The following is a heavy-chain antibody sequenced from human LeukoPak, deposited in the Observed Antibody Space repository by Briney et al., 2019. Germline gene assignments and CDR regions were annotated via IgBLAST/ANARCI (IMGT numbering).Heavy chain of an antibody. J-gene: IGHJ4*02. CDR3: ARDRDHSFDY. CDR2: INSDGSSS. Sequence: GGSLRLSCAASGFPSGTYLMHWVRQAPGKGLVWVSHINSDGSSSAYADSVKGRFTISRDNAKNTLYLQMNSLRAEDTAVYYCARDRDHSFDYWGQGTLVTVSS. CDR1: GFPSGTYL. V-gene: IGHV3-74*03.